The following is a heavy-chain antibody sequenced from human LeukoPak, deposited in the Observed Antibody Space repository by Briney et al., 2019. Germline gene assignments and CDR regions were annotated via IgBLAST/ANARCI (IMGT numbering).Heavy chain of an antibody. CDR1: GDSVASNNDA. CDR3: ARSADGTIDY. V-gene: IGHV6-1*01. Sequence: SQTLSLTCAISGDSVASNNDAWNWIRQSPSRGLEWLGRTYYRSKWYNDYAVSVKGRITINPDTSRNRFSLHLNSVTPEDSAVYYCARSADGTIDYWGQGALVTVSS. CDR2: TYYRSKWYN. J-gene: IGHJ4*02. D-gene: IGHD6-13*01.